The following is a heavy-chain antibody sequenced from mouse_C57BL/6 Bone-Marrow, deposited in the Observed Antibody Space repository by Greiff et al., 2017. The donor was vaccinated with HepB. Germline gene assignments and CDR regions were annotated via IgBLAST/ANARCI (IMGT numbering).Heavy chain of an antibody. CDR2: INPSSGYT. CDR3: AHYYGSSPFAY. Sequence: VQLQQSGAELAKPGASVKLSCKASGYTFTSYWMHWVKQRPGQGLEWIGYINPSSGYTKYNQKFKDKATLTADKSSCTAYMQLSSLTYEDSAVYYCAHYYGSSPFAYWGQGTLVTVSA. CDR1: GYTFTSYW. J-gene: IGHJ3*01. V-gene: IGHV1-7*01. D-gene: IGHD1-1*01.